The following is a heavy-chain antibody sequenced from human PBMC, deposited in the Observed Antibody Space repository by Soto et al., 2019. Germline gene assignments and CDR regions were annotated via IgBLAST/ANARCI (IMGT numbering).Heavy chain of an antibody. J-gene: IGHJ4*02. Sequence: SETLSLTCTVSGGSISSYYWSWIRQPPGKGLEWIGYIYYSGSTNYNPSLKSRVTISVDTSKNQFSLKLSSVTAADTAVYYCARMALYDILTGYYIFDYWGQGTXVTVSS. CDR2: IYYSGST. CDR1: GGSISSYY. V-gene: IGHV4-59*01. D-gene: IGHD3-9*01. CDR3: ARMALYDILTGYYIFDY.